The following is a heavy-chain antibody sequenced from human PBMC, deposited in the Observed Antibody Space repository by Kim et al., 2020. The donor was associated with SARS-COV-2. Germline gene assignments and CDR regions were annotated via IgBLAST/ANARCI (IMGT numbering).Heavy chain of an antibody. J-gene: IGHJ6*02. CDR2: IYYSGST. CDR3: ARLPARDETYYDILTAPVPQEETMTYGMDV. CDR1: GGSISSSSYY. Sequence: SETLSLTCTVSGGSISSSSYYWGWIRQPPGKGLEWIGSIYYSGSTYYNPSLKSRVTISVDTSKNQFSLKLSSVTAADTAVYYCARLPARDETYYDILTAPVPQEETMTYGMDVWGQGTTVTVSS. V-gene: IGHV4-39*01. D-gene: IGHD3-9*01.